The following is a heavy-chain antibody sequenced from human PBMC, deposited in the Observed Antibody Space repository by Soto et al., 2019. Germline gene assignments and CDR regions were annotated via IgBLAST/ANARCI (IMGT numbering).Heavy chain of an antibody. D-gene: IGHD6-13*01. J-gene: IGHJ4*02. V-gene: IGHV3-7*03. CDR2: IKQDGREK. CDR1: GFTFSSYW. Sequence: GGSLRLSCAASGFTFSSYWMSWVRQAPGKGLEWVANIKQDGREKYYVDSVKGRFTISRDNAKNSLYLQMNSLRAEDTAVYYCARERVSSSWYEGFDYWGQGTLVTVSS. CDR3: ARERVSSSWYEGFDY.